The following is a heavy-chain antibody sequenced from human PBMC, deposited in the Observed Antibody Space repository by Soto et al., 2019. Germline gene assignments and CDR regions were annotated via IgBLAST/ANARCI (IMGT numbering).Heavy chain of an antibody. Sequence: KPGGSLRLSCAASGFTFNNAWMSWVRQAPGKGLEWVGRIKSKTDGGTTDYAAPVKGRFTISRDDSKKTLYLQMNSLKTEDTAVYYCTTDYGSGSYFSDYWGQGTLVTVSS. V-gene: IGHV3-15*01. CDR3: TTDYGSGSYFSDY. CDR2: IKSKTDGGTT. J-gene: IGHJ4*02. CDR1: GFTFNNAW. D-gene: IGHD3-10*01.